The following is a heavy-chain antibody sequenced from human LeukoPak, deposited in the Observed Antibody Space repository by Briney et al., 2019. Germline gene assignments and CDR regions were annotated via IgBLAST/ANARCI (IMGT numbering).Heavy chain of an antibody. J-gene: IGHJ4*02. CDR2: INHSGST. D-gene: IGHD3-22*01. Sequence: SETLSLTCAVYGGSFSGYYWSWIRRPPGKGLEWIGEINHSGSTNYNPSLKSRVTISVDTSKNQFSLKLSSVTAADTALYFCASVKLGYYYDTNGYFDSWGQGIPVTVSS. V-gene: IGHV4-34*01. CDR3: ASVKLGYYYDTNGYFDS. CDR1: GGSFSGYY.